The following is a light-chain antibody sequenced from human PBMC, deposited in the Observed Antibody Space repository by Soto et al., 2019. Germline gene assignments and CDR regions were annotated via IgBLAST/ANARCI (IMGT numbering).Light chain of an antibody. CDR3: SAYTSGSTLYV. CDR1: SSDVGGSEY. CDR2: EVS. Sequence: QSVLTQPASVSGSPGQSITISCTGTSSDVGGSEYVSWYQPHPGKAPKAMIYEVSDRPSGVSHRFSGSKSANTATLTISGLQPEDEADYYCSAYTSGSTLYVFGTGTKVTVL. V-gene: IGLV2-14*01. J-gene: IGLJ1*01.